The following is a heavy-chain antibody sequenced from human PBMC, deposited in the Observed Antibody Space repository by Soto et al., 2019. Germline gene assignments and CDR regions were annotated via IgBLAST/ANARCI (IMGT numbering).Heavy chain of an antibody. J-gene: IGHJ4*02. CDR3: ARDLRGNYVVS. Sequence: EVQLVESGGGLVQPGGSLRLSCEGSGFTFDDFTMHWVRQAPGKGLEWVSLISRDGFSSYYGDSVRGRFTISRDNSKNSVFLHMNSLTTEDTALYYCARDLRGNYVVSWGQGTLVTVSS. D-gene: IGHD3-16*01. CDR1: GFTFDDFT. V-gene: IGHV3-43*01. CDR2: ISRDGFSS.